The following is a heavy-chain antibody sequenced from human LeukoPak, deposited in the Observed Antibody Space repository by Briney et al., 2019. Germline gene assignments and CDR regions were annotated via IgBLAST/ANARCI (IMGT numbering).Heavy chain of an antibody. V-gene: IGHV3-23*01. CDR2: IGAGGDLT. D-gene: IGHD1-26*01. CDR3: AKGLISSATYFSYFDY. Sequence: GGSLRLSCAASGFTFSSYGMSWVRQAPGKGLEWVSAIGAGGDLTNYADSVKGRFTISRDSSKNMLYVQMNSLRAEDTAVYYCAKGLISSATYFSYFDYWGQGTLVTVSS. CDR1: GFTFSSYG. J-gene: IGHJ4*02.